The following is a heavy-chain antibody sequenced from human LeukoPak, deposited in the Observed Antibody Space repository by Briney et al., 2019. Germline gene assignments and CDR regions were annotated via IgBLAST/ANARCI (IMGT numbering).Heavy chain of an antibody. J-gene: IGHJ6*02. D-gene: IGHD3-3*01. CDR1: GGSISSSSYY. Sequence: SETLSLTCTVSGGSISSSSYYWSWIRQPPGKGLEWIGEINHSGSTNYNPSLKSRVTISVDTSKNQFSLKLSSVTAADTAVYYCARFKVIIGQYYYYGMDVWGQGTTVTVSS. CDR3: ARFKVIIGQYYYYGMDV. V-gene: IGHV4-39*07. CDR2: INHSGST.